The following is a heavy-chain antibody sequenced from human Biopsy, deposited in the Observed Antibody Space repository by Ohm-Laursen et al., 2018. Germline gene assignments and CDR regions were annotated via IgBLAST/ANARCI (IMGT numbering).Heavy chain of an antibody. D-gene: IGHD3-3*01. V-gene: IGHV1-2*02. CDR1: GYTFTGDY. CDR3: AKDLLEWSVPS. CDR2: IDPKTGGT. J-gene: IGHJ4*02. Sequence: ASVKVSCNASGYTFTGDYIHWVRQAPGQGLEWMGWIDPKTGGTEYAQKFRGRVTMTRDTSISTMYMDLSSLRSDDTAVYYCAKDLLEWSVPSWGQGTLVTVSS.